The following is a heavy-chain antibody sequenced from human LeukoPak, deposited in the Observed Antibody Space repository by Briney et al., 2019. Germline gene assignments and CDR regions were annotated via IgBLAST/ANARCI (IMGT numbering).Heavy chain of an antibody. CDR2: ISYDGSNK. CDR3: AKDMFVGARDYGMDV. CDR1: GFTFSSYG. Sequence: GGSLRLSCAASGFTFSSYGMHWVRQAPGKGLEWVAVISYDGSNKYYADSVKGRFTISRDNSKNTLYLQMNSLRAEDTAVYYCAKDMFVGARDYGMDVWGQGTMVTVSS. J-gene: IGHJ6*02. D-gene: IGHD3-10*01. V-gene: IGHV3-30*18.